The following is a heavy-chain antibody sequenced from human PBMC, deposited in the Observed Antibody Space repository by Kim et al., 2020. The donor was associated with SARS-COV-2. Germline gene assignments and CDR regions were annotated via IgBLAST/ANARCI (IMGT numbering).Heavy chain of an antibody. J-gene: IGHJ4*02. CDR1: GFTFSSYG. V-gene: IGHV3-33*06. Sequence: GGSLRLSCAASGFTFSSYGIHWVRQAPGKGRGGGAVIGYDGGIKNYADSVKGRFTISRDNSKNTLYLQMNSLRAEDTAVYYCAKEYYYDSSGYLDWGQGTLVTVSS. CDR3: AKEYYYDSSGYLD. CDR2: IGYDGGIK. D-gene: IGHD3-22*01.